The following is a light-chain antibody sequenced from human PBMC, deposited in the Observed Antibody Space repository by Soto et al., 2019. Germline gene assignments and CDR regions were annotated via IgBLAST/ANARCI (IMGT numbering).Light chain of an antibody. Sequence: QSALTQPASMSGSPGQSITISCTGTSSDVGGYNYVSWYQQHPGKAPKLMIYDVSNRPSGVSNRFSGSKSGNTASLTISGLQAEDEADYYCSSYTSRRSRVFGGGTKLTVL. J-gene: IGLJ2*01. V-gene: IGLV2-14*01. CDR1: SSDVGGYNY. CDR3: SSYTSRRSRV. CDR2: DVS.